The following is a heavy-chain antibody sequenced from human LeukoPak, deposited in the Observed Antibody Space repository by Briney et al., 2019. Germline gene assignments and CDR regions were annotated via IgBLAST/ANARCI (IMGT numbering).Heavy chain of an antibody. CDR3: TLSGEAD. Sequence: PGGSLRLSCAASGFSFRSYWMTWVRRAPGKGLEWVADIKKDGSERYYVDSVKGRFTISRDNAKNSVYLQMNSLRAEDTAIYYCTLSGEADWGQGTLVTVSS. D-gene: IGHD3-9*01. CDR2: IKKDGSER. V-gene: IGHV3-7*01. CDR1: GFSFRSYW. J-gene: IGHJ4*02.